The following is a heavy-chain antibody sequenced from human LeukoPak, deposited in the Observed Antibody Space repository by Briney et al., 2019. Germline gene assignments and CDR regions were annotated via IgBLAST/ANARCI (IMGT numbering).Heavy chain of an antibody. CDR3: AKESNGLDI. Sequence: GGSLRLSCAASGFTFSPVWMHWVRQAPGKGLEWVAIVWSGGSRNTYADSVKGRFTISRDNSKNTLYLQMNSLRVEDTAIYYCAKESNGLDIWGRGTMVIVTS. CDR1: GFTFSPVW. D-gene: IGHD2-8*01. V-gene: IGHV3-30*02. CDR2: VWSGGSRN. J-gene: IGHJ3*02.